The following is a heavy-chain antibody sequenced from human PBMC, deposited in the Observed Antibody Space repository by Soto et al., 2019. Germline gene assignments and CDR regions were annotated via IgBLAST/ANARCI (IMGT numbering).Heavy chain of an antibody. CDR1: GFTFSSYW. V-gene: IGHV3-74*01. D-gene: IGHD1-1*01. J-gene: IGHJ3*02. CDR3: ARPRGTGSSAFDI. Sequence: EVPLVESGGDLVQSGGSLRLSCAASGFTFSSYWMHWVRQAPGKGLVGVSRINTDGSRTDYADSVKGRFTISRDNAKNTLYLQMNSLRAEDTAVYYCARPRGTGSSAFDIWGQGTMVTVSS. CDR2: INTDGSRT.